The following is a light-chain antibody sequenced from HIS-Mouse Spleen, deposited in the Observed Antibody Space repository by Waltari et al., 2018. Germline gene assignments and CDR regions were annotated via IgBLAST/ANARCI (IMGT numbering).Light chain of an antibody. J-gene: IGLJ2*01. CDR2: GKN. CDR3: NSRDSSGNHVV. Sequence: SSELTQDPAVSVALGQTVRITCQGDSLRSYYASWYQQKPGHAPVLVIYGKNNRPSGFPDRFSGSSSGNTASLTITGAQAEDEADYYCNSRDSSGNHVVFGGGTKLTVL. CDR1: SLRSYY. V-gene: IGLV3-19*01.